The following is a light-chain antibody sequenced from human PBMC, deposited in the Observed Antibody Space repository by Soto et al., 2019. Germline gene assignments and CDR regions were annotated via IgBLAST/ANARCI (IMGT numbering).Light chain of an antibody. Sequence: QSLLTQPPSVCASPGQSITISCTGTSSDVGIYNYVSWYQQHPGKAPKLMIYHVTNRPSGVSNRFSGSKYGNTASLTISGLQAEDEADYYCSSYTGSTNYVFGTGTKVTVL. V-gene: IGLV2-14*01. CDR2: HVT. J-gene: IGLJ1*01. CDR1: SSDVGIYNY. CDR3: SSYTGSTNYV.